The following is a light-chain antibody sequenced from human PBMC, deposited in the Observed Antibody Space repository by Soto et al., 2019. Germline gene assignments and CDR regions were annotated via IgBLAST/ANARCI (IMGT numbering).Light chain of an antibody. CDR3: QSYDSTLSARSV. CDR1: SSNIGAGYD. CDR2: GNT. J-gene: IGLJ1*01. Sequence: QSVLTQPPSVSGAPGQRGTISCTGSSSNIGAGYDVHWYQQRPGTAPKLLIFGNTNRPSGVPDRFSGAKSVTSASLAITGLQAEDEGDYYCQSYDSTLSARSVFGTGTKVTVL. V-gene: IGLV1-40*01.